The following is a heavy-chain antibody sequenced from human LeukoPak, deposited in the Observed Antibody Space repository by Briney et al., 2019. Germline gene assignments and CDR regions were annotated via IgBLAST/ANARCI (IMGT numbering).Heavy chain of an antibody. CDR3: ARQGHSSASTGDAFDL. D-gene: IGHD6-19*01. V-gene: IGHV5-10-1*01. J-gene: IGHJ3*01. CDR1: GFSLTSYW. CDR2: IDPSDSYT. Sequence: GESLKISCKGSGFSLTSYWITWVRQMPGKGLEWMGRIDPSDSYTNYSPSFQGHITISADKSISTAYLQWSSLKASDTARYYCARQGHSSASTGDAFDLWGQGTMVTVSS.